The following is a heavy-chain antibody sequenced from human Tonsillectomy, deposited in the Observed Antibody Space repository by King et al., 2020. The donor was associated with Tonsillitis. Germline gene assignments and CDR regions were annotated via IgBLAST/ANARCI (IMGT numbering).Heavy chain of an antibody. CDR1: GYTFNTYG. CDR3: ARDPTSPTDYGRYYPGCFDP. V-gene: IGHV1-18*04. D-gene: IGHD3-16*01. CDR2: ISGYDGDT. Sequence: QLVQSGAEVKKPGASVQVSCEASGYTFNTYGISWVRQAPGQGLEWMGWISGYDGDTNYAQKFQGRVTLTTDTSTSTAYMELRSLRSYDTAVYYCARDPTSPTDYGRYYPGCFDPWGQGTLVTVSS. J-gene: IGHJ5*02.